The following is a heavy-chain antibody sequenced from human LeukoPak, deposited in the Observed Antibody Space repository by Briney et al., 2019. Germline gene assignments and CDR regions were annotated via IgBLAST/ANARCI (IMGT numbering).Heavy chain of an antibody. CDR1: GYTFTSYD. V-gene: IGHV1-8*01. CDR3: ARDFTAAAGTGGYAFDI. CDR2: MNPNSGNT. D-gene: IGHD6-13*01. J-gene: IGHJ3*02. Sequence: GASVKVSCKASGYTFTSYDINWVRQATGQGLGWMGWMNPNSGNTGYAQKFQGRVTMTRNTSISTAYMELSRLRSDDTAVYYCARDFTAAAGTGGYAFDIWGQGTMVTVSS.